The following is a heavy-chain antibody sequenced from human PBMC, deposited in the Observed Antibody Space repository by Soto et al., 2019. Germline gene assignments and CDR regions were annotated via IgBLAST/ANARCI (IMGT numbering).Heavy chain of an antibody. CDR2: ISVYNGNT. CDR3: ARDSSYVPNY. Sequence: AAVKVSCRASGDTFTSYGIRWVRQAPGQGLEWMGWISVYNGNTNYAQKLQGRVTMTTDTSTSTAYMELRSLRSDDTAVYYCARDSSYVPNYWGQGTLVTVSS. V-gene: IGHV1-18*04. CDR1: GDTFTSYG. D-gene: IGHD5-12*01. J-gene: IGHJ4*02.